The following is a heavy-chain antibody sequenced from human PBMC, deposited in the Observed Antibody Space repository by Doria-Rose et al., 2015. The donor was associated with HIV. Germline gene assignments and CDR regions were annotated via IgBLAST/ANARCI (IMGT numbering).Heavy chain of an antibody. CDR2: IFYTGST. V-gene: IGHV4-59*01. J-gene: IGHJ4*02. D-gene: IGHD1-26*01. Sequence: QVQLQESGPGLVKPSETLSLTCSVSGRSISHYYWSWIRQPPCKGLEYIGDIFYTGSTNYSPSLKSRVSISIDTSKNKFSLRLSSVTAADTAVYYCARVLSGTYDYWGQGTLVTVSS. CDR3: ARVLSGTYDY. CDR1: GRSISHYY.